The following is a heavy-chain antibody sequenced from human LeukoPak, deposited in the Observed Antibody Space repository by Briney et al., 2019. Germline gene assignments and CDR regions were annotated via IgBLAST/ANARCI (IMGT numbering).Heavy chain of an antibody. V-gene: IGHV4-31*03. CDR1: ADSLSSGGHY. Sequence: SETLSLTCTVSADSLSSGGHYWAWLRQFPGKGLESIGFIHHSGRSRHNPSLKDRVAISVDTSRKQLALKLSSVTAADTAMYYCARGGNRFGGFYFDYWGQGIQVIVSS. D-gene: IGHD3-10*01. CDR2: IHHSGRS. CDR3: ARGGNRFGGFYFDY. J-gene: IGHJ4*02.